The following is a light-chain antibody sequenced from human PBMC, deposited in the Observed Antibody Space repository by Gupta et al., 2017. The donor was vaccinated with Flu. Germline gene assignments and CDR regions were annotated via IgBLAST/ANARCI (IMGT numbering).Light chain of an antibody. Sequence: RVTISCSGVNSNIGSNTVSWYRRLPGTAPKLLMYDNSRRPSGVPGRFSGSKSGASAALAISGLQAEDEADYFCSAWDDSRNRVVFGGGTKLTVL. CDR1: NSNIGSNT. V-gene: IGLV1-44*01. J-gene: IGLJ2*01. CDR3: SAWDDSRNRVV. CDR2: DNS.